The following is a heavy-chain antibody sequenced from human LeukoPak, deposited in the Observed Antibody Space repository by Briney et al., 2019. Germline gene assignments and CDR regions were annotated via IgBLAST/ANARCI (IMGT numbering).Heavy chain of an antibody. CDR1: GGTFSSYA. Sequence: SVKVSCKASGGTFSSYAISWVRQAPGQGLEWMGGIIPIFGTANYAQKFQGRVTITADGSTSTAYMELSSLRSEDTAVYYCARTTIFGDRYFDYWGQGTLVTVSS. CDR2: IIPIFGTA. J-gene: IGHJ4*02. V-gene: IGHV1-69*13. D-gene: IGHD3-3*01. CDR3: ARTTIFGDRYFDY.